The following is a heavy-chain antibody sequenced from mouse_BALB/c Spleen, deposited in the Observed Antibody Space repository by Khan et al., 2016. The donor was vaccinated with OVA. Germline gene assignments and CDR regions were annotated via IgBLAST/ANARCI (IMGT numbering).Heavy chain of an antibody. Sequence: VQLEESGGELVKPGALVKISCKASGYTFTSYDINWVRQGPGQGLEWIGCIYPGDASTYYTETVKGKATFSADKSSNTLYLQLSSLTSENAAVYFCAREGLRGGGFDYWGQGTSVTVSS. CDR2: IYPGDAST. CDR3: AREGLRGGGFDY. V-gene: IGHV1S56*01. J-gene: IGHJ4*01. CDR1: GYTFTSYD. D-gene: IGHD2-2*01.